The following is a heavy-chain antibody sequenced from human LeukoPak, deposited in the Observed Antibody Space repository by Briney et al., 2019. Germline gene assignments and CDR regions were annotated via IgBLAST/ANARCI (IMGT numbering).Heavy chain of an antibody. CDR3: ARDRNYGWRYFDY. V-gene: IGHV4-30-4*08. J-gene: IGHJ4*02. D-gene: IGHD3-16*01. Sequence: SQTLSLTCTVSGGSISSGDYYWSWIRQPPGKGLEWIGYIYYSGSTYYNPSLKSRVTISVDTSKNQFSLKLSSVTAADTAVYYCARDRNYGWRYFDYWGQGTLVTVSS. CDR2: IYYSGST. CDR1: GGSISSGDYY.